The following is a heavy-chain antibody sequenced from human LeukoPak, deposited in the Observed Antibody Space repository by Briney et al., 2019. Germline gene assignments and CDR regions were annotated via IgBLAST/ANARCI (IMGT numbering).Heavy chain of an antibody. J-gene: IGHJ4*02. D-gene: IGHD1-1*01. CDR3: AKDRETTPPGTLDY. CDR1: GFTFSNYG. Sequence: GGSLRLSCAASGFTFSNYGMHCVRQAPGKGLEWVAGISEDGIKKYYADSVKGRFTISRDNGNNTLFLQMNSLRAEDTAVYFCAKDRETTPPGTLDYWGEGALVIVS. V-gene: IGHV3-30*18. CDR2: ISEDGIKK.